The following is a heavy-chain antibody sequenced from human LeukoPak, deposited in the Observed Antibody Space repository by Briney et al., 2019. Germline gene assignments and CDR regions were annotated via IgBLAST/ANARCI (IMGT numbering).Heavy chain of an antibody. CDR1: GFTFSSYW. J-gene: IGHJ4*02. D-gene: IGHD3-3*01. Sequence: PGGSLRLYCAASGFTFSSYWMHWVRQAPGKGLVWVSRISPDGSTTGHADSVKGRFTTSRDNAKNTLFLQMNSLRAEDTAVYYCTRDFDFSSAIWGQGTLVTVSS. V-gene: IGHV3-74*01. CDR3: TRDFDFSSAI. CDR2: ISPDGSTT.